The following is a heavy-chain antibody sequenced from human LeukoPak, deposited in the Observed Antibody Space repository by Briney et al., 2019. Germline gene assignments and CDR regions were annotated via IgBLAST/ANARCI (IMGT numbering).Heavy chain of an antibody. CDR2: ISSSSSYI. CDR1: GFTFSSYS. D-gene: IGHD2-2*01. CDR3: ARFPDCSSTSCYLRYYYYYMDV. Sequence: GGSLRLSCAASGFTFSSYSMNWVRQAPGKGLEWVSSISSSSSYIYYADSVKGRFTISRDNAKNSLYLQMNSLRAEDTAVYYCARFPDCSSTSCYLRYYYYYMDVWGKGTTVTVSS. V-gene: IGHV3-21*01. J-gene: IGHJ6*03.